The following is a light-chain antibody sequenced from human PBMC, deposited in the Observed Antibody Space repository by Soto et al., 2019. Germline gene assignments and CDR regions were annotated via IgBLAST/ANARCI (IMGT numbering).Light chain of an antibody. J-gene: IGLJ1*01. CDR2: GNT. CDR3: QSYDGSLGGYV. V-gene: IGLV1-40*01. CDR1: SSNIGAAYD. Sequence: QSVLTQPPSVSGAPGQRVTISCTGSSSNIGAAYDVHWYQHLPGTAPKLLIYGNTNRPSGVPDRFSGSKSGTSASLAITGLQTEDEADYYCQSYDGSLGGYVFGTGTKVTVL.